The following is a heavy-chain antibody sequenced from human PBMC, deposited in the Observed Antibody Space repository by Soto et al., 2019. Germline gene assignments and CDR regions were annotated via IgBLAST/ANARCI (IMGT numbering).Heavy chain of an antibody. J-gene: IGHJ6*02. Sequence: SVKVSCKASGGTFSSYAISWVRQAPGQGLEWMGGIIPIFGTANYAQKFQGRVTITADESTSTAYMELSSLRSEDTAVYYCAREGGSTSCYDCYYGMDAWGQGTTVTVSS. CDR2: IIPIFGTA. CDR1: GGTFSSYA. V-gene: IGHV1-69*13. D-gene: IGHD2-2*01. CDR3: AREGGSTSCYDCYYGMDA.